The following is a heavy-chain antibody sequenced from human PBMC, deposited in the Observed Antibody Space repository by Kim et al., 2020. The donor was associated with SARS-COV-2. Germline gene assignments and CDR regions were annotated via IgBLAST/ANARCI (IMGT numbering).Heavy chain of an antibody. Sequence: SETLSLTCAVYGGSFSGYYWSWIRQPPGKGLEWIGEINHSGSTNYNPSLKSRVTISVDTSKNQFSLKLSSVTAADTAVYYCARGKQDIVVVVAVYYYYYYIDVWGNGTTVTVSS. CDR3: ARGKQDIVVVVAVYYYYYYIDV. J-gene: IGHJ6*03. CDR2: INHSGST. D-gene: IGHD2-15*01. V-gene: IGHV4-34*01. CDR1: GGSFSGYY.